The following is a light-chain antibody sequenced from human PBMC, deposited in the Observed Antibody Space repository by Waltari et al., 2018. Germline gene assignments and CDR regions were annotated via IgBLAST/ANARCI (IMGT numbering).Light chain of an antibody. CDR2: KVN. CDR1: SSDVGFFDF. CDR3: SSYTRRSYWV. J-gene: IGLJ3*02. Sequence: QSALTQPASVSGSPGQSITISCTGTSSDVGFFDFVSWFQQPPGKAPKVRIYKVNNRPSGVSNRFSGSKSANTASLTISGLQAEDEADYYCSSYTRRSYWVFGGGTQLTVL. V-gene: IGLV2-14*01.